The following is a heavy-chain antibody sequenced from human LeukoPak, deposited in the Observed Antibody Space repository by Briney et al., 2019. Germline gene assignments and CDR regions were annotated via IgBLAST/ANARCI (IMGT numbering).Heavy chain of an antibody. CDR3: AGSSYYYDSGGYYFEY. V-gene: IGHV4-31*03. Sequence: SETLSLTCTVSGGSISSGGYYWSWIRQHPGKGLEWIGYIYYSGSTYYTPSLKSRVTISVDTSKNQFSLKLSSVTAADTAVYYCAGSSYYYDSGGYYFEYWGQGTLVTVSS. CDR2: IYYSGST. J-gene: IGHJ4*02. D-gene: IGHD3-22*01. CDR1: GGSISSGGYY.